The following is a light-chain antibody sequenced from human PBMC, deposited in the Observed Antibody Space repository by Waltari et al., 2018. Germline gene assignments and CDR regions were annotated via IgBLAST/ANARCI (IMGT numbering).Light chain of an antibody. Sequence: QSALPQPAPGSGSPGPPTTISCTGSRTDVGAFTFVSWSQQHPGNVPKPILYDVGNRPSGISHRFSASKSGNTASLTISGLQEEDEGEYYCSSYTTSTTLLFGTGTRLTVL. CDR3: SSYTTSTTLL. V-gene: IGLV2-14*01. CDR2: DVG. J-gene: IGLJ1*01. CDR1: RTDVGAFTF.